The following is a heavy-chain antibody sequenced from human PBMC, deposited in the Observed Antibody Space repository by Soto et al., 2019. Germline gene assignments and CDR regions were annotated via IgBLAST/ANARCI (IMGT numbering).Heavy chain of an antibody. CDR2: IYYSGST. V-gene: IGHV4-59*01. CDR3: ARDRIAVAGTSAFDI. D-gene: IGHD6-19*01. Sequence: QVQLQESGPGLVKPSETLSLTCTVSGGSISSYYWSWIRQPPGKGLEWIGYIYYSGSTNYNPSLKSRVTISVDTSKNPFSLKLSSVTAADTAVYYCARDRIAVAGTSAFDIWGQGTMVTVSS. J-gene: IGHJ3*02. CDR1: GGSISSYY.